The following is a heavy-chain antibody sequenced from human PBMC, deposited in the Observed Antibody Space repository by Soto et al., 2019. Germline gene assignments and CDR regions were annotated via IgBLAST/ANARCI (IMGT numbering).Heavy chain of an antibody. D-gene: IGHD3-16*01. V-gene: IGHV4-34*01. CDR3: ARGRVGSYASYCYGMDV. CDR1: GGSFSGYY. CDR2: INHSGST. Sequence: SETLSLTCAVYGGSFSGYYWSWIRQPPGKGLEWIGEINHSGSTNYNPSLKSRVTISVDTSKNQFSLRLTSVTAADTAVYYCARGRVGSYASYCYGMDVWGQGTTVTVSS. J-gene: IGHJ6*02.